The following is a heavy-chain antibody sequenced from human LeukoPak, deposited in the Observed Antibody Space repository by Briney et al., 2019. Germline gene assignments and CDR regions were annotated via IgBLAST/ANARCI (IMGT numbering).Heavy chain of an antibody. V-gene: IGHV4-38-2*02. Sequence: SETLSLTCTVSGYSISSGYYWGWIRQPPGKGLEWIGSIYHSGSTYYNPSLKSRVTISVDTSKNQFSLKLSSVTAADTAVYYCAGYYDSSGYSPNWYFDLWGRGTLVTVSP. J-gene: IGHJ2*01. CDR2: IYHSGST. D-gene: IGHD3-22*01. CDR3: AGYYDSSGYSPNWYFDL. CDR1: GYSISSGYY.